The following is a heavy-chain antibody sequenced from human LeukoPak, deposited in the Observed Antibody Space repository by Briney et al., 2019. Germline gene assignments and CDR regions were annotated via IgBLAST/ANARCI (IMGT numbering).Heavy chain of an antibody. J-gene: IGHJ4*02. D-gene: IGHD6-19*01. Sequence: ASVKVSCKASGGTFSSYAISRVRQAPGQGLEWMGGIIPIFGTANYAQKFQGRVTITADESTSTAYMELSSLRSEDTAVYYCARARSGWYGTDYWGQGTLVTVSS. CDR1: GGTFSSYA. CDR3: ARARSGWYGTDY. CDR2: IIPIFGTA. V-gene: IGHV1-69*13.